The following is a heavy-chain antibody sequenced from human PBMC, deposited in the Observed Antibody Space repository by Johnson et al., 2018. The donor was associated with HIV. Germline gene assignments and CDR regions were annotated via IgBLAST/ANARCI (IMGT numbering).Heavy chain of an antibody. V-gene: IGHV3-30*18. CDR3: AKGLGYGGLLCAFDI. D-gene: IGHD4/OR15-4a*01. Sequence: QVQLVESGGGVVQPGRSLRVSCAASGFTFSSYGMHWVRQAPGQGLEWVALISFDGSNKYYADSVKGRFTISRDNYKNTLYLQMNSRSAEDTAVYYCAKGLGYGGLLCAFDIWGQGTMVTVSS. J-gene: IGHJ3*02. CDR2: ISFDGSNK. CDR1: GFTFSSYG.